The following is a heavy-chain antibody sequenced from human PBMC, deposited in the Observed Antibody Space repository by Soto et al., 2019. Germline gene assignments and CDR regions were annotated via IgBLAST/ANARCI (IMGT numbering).Heavy chain of an antibody. CDR2: INHSGST. CDR1: GGSFSGYY. D-gene: IGHD6-19*01. J-gene: IGHJ6*03. V-gene: IGHV4-34*01. CDR3: ARDVVAGMGLYYYYYYMDV. Sequence: SETLSLTCAVYGGSFSGYYWSWIRQPPGKGLEWIGEINHSGSTNYNPSLKSRVTISVDTSKNQFSLKLSSVTAADTAVYYCARDVVAGMGLYYYYYYMDVWGKGTTVT.